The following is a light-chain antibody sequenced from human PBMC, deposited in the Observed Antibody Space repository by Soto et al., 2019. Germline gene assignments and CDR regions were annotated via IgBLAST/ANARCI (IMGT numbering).Light chain of an antibody. V-gene: IGKV3-11*01. Sequence: EVVLTQSPATLSLSPGERATLSCRASQSIRTSLAWYQQKPGQAPRLVIFDASHRATGIPVRFSGSGSESDFTLTISSLEPEDFAVYYCQQRSDPSTFGQGTRLEIK. CDR2: DAS. CDR1: QSIRTS. CDR3: QQRSDPST. J-gene: IGKJ5*01.